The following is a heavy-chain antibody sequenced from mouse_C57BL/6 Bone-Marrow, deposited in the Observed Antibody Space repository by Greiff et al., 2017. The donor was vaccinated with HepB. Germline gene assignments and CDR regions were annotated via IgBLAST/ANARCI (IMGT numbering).Heavy chain of an antibody. CDR2: ISDGGSYT. V-gene: IGHV5-4*03. D-gene: IGHD3-3*01. Sequence: EVKLMESGGGLVKPGGSLKLSCAASGFTFSSYAMSWVRQTPEKRLEWVATISDGGSYTYYPDNVKGRFTISRDNAKNNLYLQMSHLKSEDTAMYYCARVRDGAMDYWGQGTSVTVSS. CDR1: GFTFSSYA. CDR3: ARVRDGAMDY. J-gene: IGHJ4*01.